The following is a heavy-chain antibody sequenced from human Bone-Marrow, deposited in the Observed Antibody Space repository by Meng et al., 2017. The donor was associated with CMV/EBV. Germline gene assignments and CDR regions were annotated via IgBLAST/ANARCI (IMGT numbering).Heavy chain of an antibody. Sequence: GESLKISCAASGFTFSGSAMHWVRQASGKGLEWVGHITSKANSYATLYAASVKGRFTISRDDSKNTAYLQMHSLKTEDTAVYYCSPLGSERRPWGQGKLVNVDS. CDR2: ITSKANSYAT. CDR1: GFTFSGSA. J-gene: IGHJ4*02. D-gene: IGHD1-1*01. CDR3: SPLGSERRP. V-gene: IGHV3-73*01.